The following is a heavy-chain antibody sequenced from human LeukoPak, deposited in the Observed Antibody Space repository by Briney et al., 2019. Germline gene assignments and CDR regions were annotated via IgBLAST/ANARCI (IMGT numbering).Heavy chain of an antibody. CDR1: GGSISSSSYY. D-gene: IGHD3-22*01. CDR3: ARQGSGYYWGKYYFDY. V-gene: IGHV4-39*01. J-gene: IGHJ4*02. CDR2: IYYSGST. Sequence: SETLSLTCTVSGGSISSSSYYWGWIRQPPGKGLEWIGSIYYSGSTYYNPSLKSRVTISVDTSKNQFSLKLSSVTAADTAEYYCARQGSGYYWGKYYFDYWGQGTLVTVSS.